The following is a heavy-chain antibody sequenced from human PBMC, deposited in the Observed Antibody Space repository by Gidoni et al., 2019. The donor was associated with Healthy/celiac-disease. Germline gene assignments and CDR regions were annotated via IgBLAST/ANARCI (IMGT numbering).Heavy chain of an antibody. J-gene: IGHJ6*02. CDR1: GFTFTSSA. CDR3: AATDYYDSSGYYYDDYYYGMDV. Sequence: QMQLVQSGPEVKKPGTSVKVSCKASGFTFTSSAVPWLRQARGQRLAWVGWIVVGSGNTNYAQKFQERVTITRDMSTSTAYMELSSLRSEDTAVYYCAATDYYDSSGYYYDDYYYGMDVWGQGTTVTVSS. D-gene: IGHD3-22*01. V-gene: IGHV1-58*01. CDR2: IVVGSGNT.